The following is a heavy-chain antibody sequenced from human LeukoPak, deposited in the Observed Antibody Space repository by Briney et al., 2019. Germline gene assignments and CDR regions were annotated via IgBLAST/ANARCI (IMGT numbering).Heavy chain of an antibody. CDR1: GFTFSSYS. D-gene: IGHD4/OR15-4a*01. J-gene: IGHJ4*02. CDR2: IGSRTGNI. Sequence: GGSLRLSCAASGFTFSSYSMNWVRQAPGKGLEWVAFIGSRTGNIYYADSVKGRFSISRDNAKDSVYLQMNSLRADDTADYYCARETEPLDYGDSTNLDYWGQGTLVTVSS. CDR3: ARETEPLDYGDSTNLDY. V-gene: IGHV3-21*01.